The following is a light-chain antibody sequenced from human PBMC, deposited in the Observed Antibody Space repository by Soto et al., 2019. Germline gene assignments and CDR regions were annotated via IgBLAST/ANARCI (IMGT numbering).Light chain of an antibody. CDR1: SSNIGDNS. Sequence: QSVLTQPPSVSAAPGQEVTISCSGSSSNIGDNSVSWYQQLPGTAPKLLIYDNNKRPSGIPAGFSGSKSGTSATLGITGLQTGDEADYYCGAWDSRLTAYVFGSGTKLTVL. V-gene: IGLV1-51*01. J-gene: IGLJ1*01. CDR3: GAWDSRLTAYV. CDR2: DNN.